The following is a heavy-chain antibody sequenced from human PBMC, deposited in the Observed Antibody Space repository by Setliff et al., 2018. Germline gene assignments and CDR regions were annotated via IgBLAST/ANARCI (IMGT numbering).Heavy chain of an antibody. Sequence: GGSLSLSCAASGLVFSDTSMSWVRQAPGKGLQWVGRFRSKTDGWTTDYAAPLKGRFTISKDSSKYPLYMQMSSLKVEDTAGYYCTTGPSMVGVLGHWGQGTLVTVSS. CDR2: FRSKTDGWTT. CDR3: TTGPSMVGVLGH. J-gene: IGHJ4*02. V-gene: IGHV3-15*01. CDR1: GLVFSDTS. D-gene: IGHD1-26*01.